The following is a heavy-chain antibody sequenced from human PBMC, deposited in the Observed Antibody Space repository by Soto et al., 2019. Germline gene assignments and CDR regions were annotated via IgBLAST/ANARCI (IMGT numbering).Heavy chain of an antibody. D-gene: IGHD3-3*01. Sequence: SGPTLVNPTETLTLTCTVSGFSLSNARMGVSWIRQPPGKALEWLAHIFSNDEKSYSTSLKSRLTISKDTSKSQVVLTMTNMEPVVTATYYCARTDCSYYGFWSGYCGPYFDYWGQGTLVSVAS. CDR3: ARTDCSYYGFWSGYCGPYFDY. CDR2: IFSNDEK. V-gene: IGHV2-26*01. J-gene: IGHJ4*02. CDR1: GFSLSNARMG.